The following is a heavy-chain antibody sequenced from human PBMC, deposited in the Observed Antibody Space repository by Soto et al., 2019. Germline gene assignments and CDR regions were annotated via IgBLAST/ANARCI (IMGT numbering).Heavy chain of an antibody. J-gene: IGHJ6*02. CDR2: IYYSGST. CDR1: GGSIRSYY. Sequence: SETLSLTCTVSGGSIRSYYWSWIRQPPGKGLEWIGYIYYSGSTNYNPSLKSRVTISLDTSKNQFSLKLRSVTAADTALYYCARPGFGVLHGLVDVWGQGTTVTVSS. CDR3: ARPGFGVLHGLVDV. D-gene: IGHD3-10*01. V-gene: IGHV4-59*08.